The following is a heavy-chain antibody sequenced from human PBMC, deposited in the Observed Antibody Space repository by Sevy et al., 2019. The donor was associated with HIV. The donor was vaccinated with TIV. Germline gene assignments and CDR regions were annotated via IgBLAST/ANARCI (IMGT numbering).Heavy chain of an antibody. CDR3: AREIVGLVTIVNYYYGMDV. Sequence: GGSLRLSCAASGFTFSSYWMSWVRQAPGKGLEWVANIKQDGSEKYYVDSVKGRFTISRDNAKNSLYLQMNSLRAEDTAVYYCAREIVGLVTIVNYYYGMDVWGQGTTVTVSS. V-gene: IGHV3-7*01. CDR2: IKQDGSEK. J-gene: IGHJ6*02. D-gene: IGHD3-9*01. CDR1: GFTFSSYW.